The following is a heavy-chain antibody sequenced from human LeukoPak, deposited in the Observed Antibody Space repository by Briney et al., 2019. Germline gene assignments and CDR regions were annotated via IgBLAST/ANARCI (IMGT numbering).Heavy chain of an antibody. CDR2: MNPNSGNT. D-gene: IGHD4-23*01. CDR3: ARRLGLRWDLQAFDI. J-gene: IGHJ3*02. V-gene: IGHV1-8*03. Sequence: ASVKVSCKASGYTFTSHDINWVRQATGQGLEWMGWMNPNSGNTGYAQKFQGRVTITRNNSTSTVYMELSSLRSEDTAVYYCARRLGLRWDLQAFDIWGQGTMVTVPS. CDR1: GYTFTSHD.